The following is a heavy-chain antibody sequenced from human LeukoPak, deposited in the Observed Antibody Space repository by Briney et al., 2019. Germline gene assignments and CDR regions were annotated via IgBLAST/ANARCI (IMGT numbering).Heavy chain of an antibody. V-gene: IGHV3-23*01. J-gene: IGHJ6*03. CDR1: GFTFSSYA. CDR2: ISGSGGST. D-gene: IGHD3-22*01. CDR3: AKTYQVVYYYYMDV. Sequence: GGSLRLSCAASGFTFSSYAMSWVRQAPGKGLEWVSAISGSGGSTYYADSVKGRFTISRDNSKNTLYLQMNSLRAEDTAVYYCAKTYQVVYYYYMDVWGKGTTVTVSS.